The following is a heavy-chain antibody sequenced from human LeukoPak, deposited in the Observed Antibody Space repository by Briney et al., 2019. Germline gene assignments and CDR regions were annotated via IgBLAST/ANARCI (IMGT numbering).Heavy chain of an antibody. V-gene: IGHV3-48*04. D-gene: IGHD3-10*01. J-gene: IGHJ4*02. CDR1: GFTLSSYS. CDR3: ARVLAEGVVRGVIRD. Sequence: GGSLRLSCAASGFTLSSYSMNWVRQAPGKGLEWVSYISSSSSTIYYADSVKGRFTISRDNAKNSLYLQMNSLRAEDTAVYYCARVLAEGVVRGVIRDWGQGTLVTVSS. CDR2: ISSSSSTI.